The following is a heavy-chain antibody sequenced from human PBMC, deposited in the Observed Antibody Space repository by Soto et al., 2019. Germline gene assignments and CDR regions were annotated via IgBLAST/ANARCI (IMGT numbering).Heavy chain of an antibody. Sequence: SETLSLTCAVSGGSISSSNWWSWVRQPPGKGLEWIGEIYHSGSTNYNPSLKSRVTISVDKSKNQFSLKLSSVTAADTAVYYCARDRDCSSTSCYWFDPWGQGTLVTVSS. CDR2: IYHSGST. V-gene: IGHV4-4*02. CDR3: ARDRDCSSTSCYWFDP. J-gene: IGHJ5*02. D-gene: IGHD2-2*01. CDR1: GGSISSSNW.